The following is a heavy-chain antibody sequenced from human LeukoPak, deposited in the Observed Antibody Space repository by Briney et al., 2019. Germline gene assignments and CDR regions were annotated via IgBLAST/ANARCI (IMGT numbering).Heavy chain of an antibody. J-gene: IGHJ4*02. CDR2: IYSGGYT. Sequence: GGSLRLSCAASGLTVSSTYLTWGRQAPGKGLEWLSVIYSGGYTYYADSVKGRFFISRDISENMVYLQMNSLSVEDTAVYFCARGRPAHYFDSWGPGTLVTVS. D-gene: IGHD6-6*01. CDR1: GLTVSSTY. CDR3: ARGRPAHYFDS. V-gene: IGHV3-66*01.